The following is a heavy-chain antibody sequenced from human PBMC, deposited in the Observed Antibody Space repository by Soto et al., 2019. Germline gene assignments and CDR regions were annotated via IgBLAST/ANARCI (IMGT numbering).Heavy chain of an antibody. D-gene: IGHD2-2*01. Sequence: QVQLQQWGAGLLKPSETLSLTCAIYGGSFSGYYWSWIRQPPGKGLEWIGEINHSGSTNYNPSLKSRVTISVDTSKNQFSLKLSSVTAADTAVYYCARGHEIVVVPAAMPTGYYYMDVWGKGTTVTVSS. V-gene: IGHV4-34*01. J-gene: IGHJ6*03. CDR3: ARGHEIVVVPAAMPTGYYYMDV. CDR2: INHSGST. CDR1: GGSFSGYY.